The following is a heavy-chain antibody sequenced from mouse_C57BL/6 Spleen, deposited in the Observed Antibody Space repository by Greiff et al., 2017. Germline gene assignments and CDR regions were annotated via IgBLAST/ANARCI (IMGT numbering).Heavy chain of an antibody. CDR3: ARGIITTVVANYYAMDY. J-gene: IGHJ4*01. Sequence: QVQLQQPGAELVKPGASVKLSCKASGYTFTSYWMHWVKQRPGRGLEWIGRIDPNSGGTKYNEKFKSKATLTVDKPSSTAYMQLSSLTSEDSAVYYCARGIITTVVANYYAMDYWGQGTSVTVPS. CDR2: IDPNSGGT. V-gene: IGHV1-72*01. D-gene: IGHD1-1*01. CDR1: GYTFTSYW.